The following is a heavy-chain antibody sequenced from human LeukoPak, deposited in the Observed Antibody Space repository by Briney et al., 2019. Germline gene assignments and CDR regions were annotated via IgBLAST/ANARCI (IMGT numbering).Heavy chain of an antibody. V-gene: IGHV4-61*02. D-gene: IGHD5-24*01. Sequence: SQTLSLTCTVSGGSISSGSYYWSWLRQPAGRGLEWFGRIYTSGSTNYNLSLKSRVTISVDTSKNQFSLKLSSVTAADTAVYYCASSEMATIWYFDLWGRGTLVTVSS. CDR1: GGSISSGSYY. CDR2: IYTSGST. J-gene: IGHJ2*01. CDR3: ASSEMATIWYFDL.